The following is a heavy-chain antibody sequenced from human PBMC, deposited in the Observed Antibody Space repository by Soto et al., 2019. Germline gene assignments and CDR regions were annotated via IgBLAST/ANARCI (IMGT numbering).Heavy chain of an antibody. D-gene: IGHD2-15*01. CDR1: GFTFSSYG. CDR2: IWYDGSNK. J-gene: IGHJ3*02. CDR3: ASDGQYCSGGRCPDAFDI. V-gene: IGHV3-33*01. Sequence: QVQLVESGGGVVQPGRSLRLSCAASGFTFSSYGMHWVRQAPGKGLEWVAVIWYDGSNKYYADSVKGRFTISRDNSKNTLYLQMNSLRAEDTAVYYCASDGQYCSGGRCPDAFDIWGQGTMVTVSS.